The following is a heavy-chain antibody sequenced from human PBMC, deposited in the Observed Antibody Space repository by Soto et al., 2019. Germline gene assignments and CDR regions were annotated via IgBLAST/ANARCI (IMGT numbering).Heavy chain of an antibody. CDR1: GYTFTSYA. CDR3: ARRTRSVNYYDSSGYSPDAFDI. Sequence: QVQLVQSGAEVKKPGASVKVSCKASGYTFTSYAMHWVRQAPGQRLEWMGWINAGNGNTKYSQKFQGRVTITGDTSASTAYMELSSLRSEDTAVYYCARRTRSVNYYDSSGYSPDAFDIWGQGTMVTVSS. V-gene: IGHV1-3*01. J-gene: IGHJ3*02. CDR2: INAGNGNT. D-gene: IGHD3-22*01.